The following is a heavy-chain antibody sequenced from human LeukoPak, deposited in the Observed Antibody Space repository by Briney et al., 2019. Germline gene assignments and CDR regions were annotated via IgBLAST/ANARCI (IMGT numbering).Heavy chain of an antibody. CDR2: FFFPGST. D-gene: IGHD3-10*01. CDR1: GGSLSSTNYY. Sequence: PETMSLTCTVSGGSLSSTNYYWGWIRQPPGKGLDGVGRFFFPGSTFYNPPLKSRVTMTVDTSKNHFSLTLRSATAADTAVYYCARDSGSTGEVKFDPWGQGTLVTVSS. CDR3: ARDSGSTGEVKFDP. V-gene: IGHV4-39*02. J-gene: IGHJ5*02.